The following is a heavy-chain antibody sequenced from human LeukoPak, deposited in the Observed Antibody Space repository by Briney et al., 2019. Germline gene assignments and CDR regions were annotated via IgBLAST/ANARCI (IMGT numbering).Heavy chain of an antibody. D-gene: IGHD4-23*01. CDR3: ARDPSYGGIRHYNWFDP. J-gene: IGHJ5*02. V-gene: IGHV4-38-2*02. CDR2: IYHSGRT. CDR1: GYSISSGYY. Sequence: KTSETLSLTCTVSGYSISSGYYWGWIRQPPGKGLEWIGSIYHSGRTFYNPSLKSRVTISVDTSKNQFSLKLSSVTAADTAVYYCARDPSYGGIRHYNWFDPWGQGTLVTVSS.